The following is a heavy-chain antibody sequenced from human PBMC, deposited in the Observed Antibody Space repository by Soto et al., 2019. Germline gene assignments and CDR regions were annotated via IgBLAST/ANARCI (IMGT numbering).Heavy chain of an antibody. D-gene: IGHD3-3*01. Sequence: QVQLVESGGGVVQPGRSLRLSCAASGFTFRSYGMYWVRQVPGKGLEGVALITYDGSKKYYADSVKGRFTFSRDNSKNTLYLQMNSLRAEDTAVYYWAKEAASGYYVAGGMDVWGQGTTVNVSS. CDR1: GFTFRSYG. CDR3: AKEAASGYYVAGGMDV. CDR2: ITYDGSKK. V-gene: IGHV3-30*18. J-gene: IGHJ6*02.